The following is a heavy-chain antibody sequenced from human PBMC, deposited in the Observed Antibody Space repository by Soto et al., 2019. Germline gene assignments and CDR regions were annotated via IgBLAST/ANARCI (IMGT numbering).Heavy chain of an antibody. J-gene: IGHJ5*02. D-gene: IGHD3-9*01. Sequence: ASVKVSCKASGYTFTSYGISWVRQAPGQGLKWMGWISAYNGNTNYAQKLQGRVTMTTDTSTSTAYMELRSLRSDDTAVYYCARDPTPQYYDILTGYYGWFDPWGQGTLVTVSS. CDR2: ISAYNGNT. V-gene: IGHV1-18*01. CDR3: ARDPTPQYYDILTGYYGWFDP. CDR1: GYTFTSYG.